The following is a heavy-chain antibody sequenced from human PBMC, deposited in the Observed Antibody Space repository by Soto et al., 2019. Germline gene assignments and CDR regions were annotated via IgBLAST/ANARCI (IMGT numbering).Heavy chain of an antibody. CDR2: IYYSGST. J-gene: IGHJ6*03. V-gene: IGHV4-31*03. CDR3: AGTTSLQWYYMDV. D-gene: IGHD1-7*01. Sequence: PSETPSLTFTVSDGSISSGCYYWSWIRQHPGKGLEWIGYIYYSGSTYYNPSLKSRVTISVDTSKNQFSLKLSSVTAADTAVYYCAGTTSLQWYYMDVWGKGTTVTVSS. CDR1: DGSISSGCYY.